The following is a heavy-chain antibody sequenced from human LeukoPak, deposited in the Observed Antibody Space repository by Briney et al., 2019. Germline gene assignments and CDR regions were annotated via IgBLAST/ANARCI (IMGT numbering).Heavy chain of an antibody. CDR3: ARASYYYDSSGYPGYHFDY. CDR2: INSGGNA. V-gene: IGHV3-53*01. D-gene: IGHD3-22*01. CDR1: GFTVSSNY. J-gene: IGHJ4*02. Sequence: GGSLRLSCAASGFTVSSNYMNCVRQAPGKGLEWVSVINSGGNAYYADSVKGRFTISRDNSKNMLYLQMNSLRAEDTAVYYCARASYYYDSSGYPGYHFDYWGQGTLVTVSS.